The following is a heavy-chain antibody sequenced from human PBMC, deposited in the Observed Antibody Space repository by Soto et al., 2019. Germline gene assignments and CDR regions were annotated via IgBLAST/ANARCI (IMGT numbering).Heavy chain of an antibody. CDR2: TYYRSRWYN. Sequence: PSQTLSLTCAISGDSDSSNSAAWNWIRQSPSRGLEWLGRTYYRSRWYNDYAVSVKSRITVNPDTSKNQFSLHLNSVTPEDTAVYYCAGTTSLQRYYMDVWDKGTTVTVSS. V-gene: IGHV6-1*01. CDR3: AGTTSLQRYYMDV. CDR1: GDSDSSNSAA. D-gene: IGHD1-7*01. J-gene: IGHJ6*03.